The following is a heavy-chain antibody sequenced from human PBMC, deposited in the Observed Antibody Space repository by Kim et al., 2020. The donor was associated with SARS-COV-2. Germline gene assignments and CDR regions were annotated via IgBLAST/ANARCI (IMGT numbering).Heavy chain of an antibody. J-gene: IGHJ4*02. Sequence: SETLSLTCTVSGGSIKSSSYYWGWIRQPPGKGLEWIGSIHYSGSTYYNPSLQSRVTISVDTSKNQFFLKLSSATAADTAVYYCTRGSYGTDDWGQVTLVTVSS. V-gene: IGHV4-39*01. CDR3: TRGSYGTDD. CDR2: IHYSGST. D-gene: IGHD5-18*01. CDR1: GGSIKSSSYY.